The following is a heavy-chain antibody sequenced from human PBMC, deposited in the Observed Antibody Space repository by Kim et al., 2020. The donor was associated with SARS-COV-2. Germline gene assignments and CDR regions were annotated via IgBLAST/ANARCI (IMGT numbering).Heavy chain of an antibody. J-gene: IGHJ4*02. Sequence: SETLSLTCTVSGGSISSSSYYWGWIRQPPGKGLEWIGSIYYSGSTYYNPSLKSRVTISVDTSKNQFSLKLSSVTAADTAVYYCARHFPVAPVDYFDYWGQGTLVTVSS. CDR2: IYYSGST. CDR3: ARHFPVAPVDYFDY. V-gene: IGHV4-39*01. D-gene: IGHD6-19*01. CDR1: GGSISSSSYY.